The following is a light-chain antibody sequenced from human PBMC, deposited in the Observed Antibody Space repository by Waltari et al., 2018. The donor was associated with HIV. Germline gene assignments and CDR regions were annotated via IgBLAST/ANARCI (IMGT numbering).Light chain of an antibody. CDR2: WAS. CDR3: HQYYKTPQT. CDR1: QSINKY. V-gene: IGKV4-1*01. J-gene: IGKJ2*01. Sequence: DIVMTHSPDSLTVSLGERATINCKSSQSINKYLAWYQQKAGQPPKLLIYWASTRESGVPDRFSGSGSVTDFNLTINSLQAGDVAVYYCHQYYKTPQTFGQGTKLEIK.